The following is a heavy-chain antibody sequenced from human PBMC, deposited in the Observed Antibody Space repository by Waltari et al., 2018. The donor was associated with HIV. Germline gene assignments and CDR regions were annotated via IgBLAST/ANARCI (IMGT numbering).Heavy chain of an antibody. CDR1: ADTLNNYY. CDR3: ARTVGTSISGVITYNWFDS. V-gene: IGHV4-59*01. CDR2: IYYTGTS. Sequence: QVQLQESGPGLVKPSETLSLTCNVSADTLNNYYLSWILQSPAKGLEWIGYIYYTGTSNYNPSPSLKSRVTMSLDTSKTQFSLKLTSVSAADTAVYYCARTVGTSISGVITYNWFDSWGQGTLVTVSS. D-gene: IGHD3-3*01. J-gene: IGHJ5*01.